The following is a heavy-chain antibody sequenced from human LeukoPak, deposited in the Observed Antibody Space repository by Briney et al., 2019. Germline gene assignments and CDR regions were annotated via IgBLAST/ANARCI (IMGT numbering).Heavy chain of an antibody. D-gene: IGHD2-2*01. CDR1: GGSFSGYY. Sequence: SETLSLTCAVYGGSFSGYYWSWIRQPPGKGLEWIGEINHSGSTNYNPSLKSRGTISVDTSKNQFSLKLSSVTAADTAVYYCARGNPIVVVPAAIRYFDYWGQGTLVTVSS. CDR2: INHSGST. CDR3: ARGNPIVVVPAAIRYFDY. J-gene: IGHJ4*02. V-gene: IGHV4-34*01.